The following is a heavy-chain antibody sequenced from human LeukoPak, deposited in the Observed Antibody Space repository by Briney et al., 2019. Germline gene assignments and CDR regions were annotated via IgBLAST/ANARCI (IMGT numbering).Heavy chain of an antibody. CDR1: GFTFSSYG. V-gene: IGHV3-30*02. J-gene: IGHJ4*02. D-gene: IGHD3-22*01. CDR2: IRYDGSNK. Sequence: GGSLRLSCAASGFTFSSYGMHWVRQAPGKGLEWVAFIRYDGSNKYYADSVKGRFTISRDNSKNTLYLQMNNLRPEDTAVYNCAKDLSPGHYYDSSGYFDYWGQGTLVTVSS. CDR3: AKDLSPGHYYDSSGYFDY.